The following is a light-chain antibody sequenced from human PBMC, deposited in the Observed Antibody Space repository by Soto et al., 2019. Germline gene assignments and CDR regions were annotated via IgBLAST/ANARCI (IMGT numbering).Light chain of an antibody. V-gene: IGKV2D-29*01. CDR1: HSLLHSYGRTY. J-gene: IGKJ1*01. CDR3: MQSIYLLRT. CDR2: EVS. Sequence: DIVMTQTPLSLSVTPGQPAFISCKSSHSLLHSYGRTYLYWYLQKPGQPPPLLIYEVSNRFSGVPGWFSGRGSGTEFPLKSSRVETEDVGVYYCMQSIYLLRTYCQGTKVEIK.